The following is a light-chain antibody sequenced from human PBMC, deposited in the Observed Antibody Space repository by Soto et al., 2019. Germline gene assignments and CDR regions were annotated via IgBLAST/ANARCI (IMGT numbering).Light chain of an antibody. J-gene: IGKJ5*01. Sequence: DIQMTQSPSSLSASVGDRVTITCQASQDISNYLNWYQQKPGKAPKLLIYDASNLETGVPSRFLGRGSGTDFTFTISSTRPGDIATYYCQRYGTLPITLGQGTRLEIK. CDR3: QRYGTLPIT. CDR1: QDISNY. V-gene: IGKV1-33*01. CDR2: DAS.